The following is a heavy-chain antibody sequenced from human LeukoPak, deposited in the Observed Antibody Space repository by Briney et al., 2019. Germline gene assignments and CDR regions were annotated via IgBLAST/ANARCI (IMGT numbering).Heavy chain of an antibody. CDR2: ISSSSSYI. D-gene: IGHD5-18*01. CDR3: ASGNPGNSYGY. Sequence: GGSLRLSCAASGFTFSSYSMNWVRQAPGKGLEWVSSISSSSSYIYYADSVKGRFTISRDNAKNTVYLQMNSLRAEDTAVYYCASGNPGNSYGYWGQGTLVTVSS. J-gene: IGHJ4*02. V-gene: IGHV3-21*01. CDR1: GFTFSSYS.